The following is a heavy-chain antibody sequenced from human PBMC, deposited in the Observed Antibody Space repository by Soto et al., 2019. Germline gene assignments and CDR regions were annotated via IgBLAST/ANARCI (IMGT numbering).Heavy chain of an antibody. V-gene: IGHV3-30*18. Sequence: GGSLRLSCAASGLTFNYYGMHWVRQAPGKGLEWVAVISHDGSNKDYADSVKGRFTISRDNSKNTLYLQMNSLRAEDTAVYFCAKDKRSSSWRGDFYYYGMDVWGPGTTVTVSS. CDR3: AKDKRSSSWRGDFYYYGMDV. CDR2: ISHDGSNK. D-gene: IGHD6-13*01. J-gene: IGHJ6*02. CDR1: GLTFNYYG.